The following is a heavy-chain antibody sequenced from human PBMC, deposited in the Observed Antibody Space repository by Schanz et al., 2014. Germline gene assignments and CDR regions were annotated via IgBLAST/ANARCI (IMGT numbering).Heavy chain of an antibody. CDR2: INQDGSDK. Sequence: EVQLVESGGGLLQPGGSLRLSCAASGFTFGTFWMSWVRQAPGKGLEWVANINQDGSDKSYVDSVKGRFTISRDNAKNSLSLQMNSLRAEDTAVYYCARDKGGYYPFDYWGQGSLVTVSS. CDR1: GFTFGTFW. D-gene: IGHD3-22*01. J-gene: IGHJ4*02. CDR3: ARDKGGYYPFDY. V-gene: IGHV3-7*01.